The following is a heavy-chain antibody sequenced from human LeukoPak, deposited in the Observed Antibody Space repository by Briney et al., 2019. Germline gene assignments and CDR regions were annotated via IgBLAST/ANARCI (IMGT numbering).Heavy chain of an antibody. J-gene: IGHJ4*02. CDR3: AKFTSSWYLRYYFDY. CDR1: GFTFSSYS. V-gene: IGHV3-21*04. CDR2: ISSSSSYI. Sequence: PGGSLRLSCAASGFTFSSYSMNWVRQAPGKGLEWVSSISSSSSYIYYADSVKGRFTISRDNSKNTLYLQMNSLRAKDTAVYYCAKFTSSWYLRYYFDYWGQGTLVTVSS. D-gene: IGHD6-13*01.